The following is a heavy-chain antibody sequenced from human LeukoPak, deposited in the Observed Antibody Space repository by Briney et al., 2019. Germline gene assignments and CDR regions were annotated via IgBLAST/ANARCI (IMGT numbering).Heavy chain of an antibody. CDR3: ATVGQTDMVILY. Sequence: GASVKVSCKASGYTFTGYYMHWVRQAPGQGLAWMGWINPNSGGTNYAQKFQGRVTLTRDTSISIGYMELRRLRSDDTAVYYCATVGQTDMVILYWGQGTLVTVSS. CDR2: INPNSGGT. CDR1: GYTFTGYY. D-gene: IGHD5-18*01. J-gene: IGHJ4*02. V-gene: IGHV1-2*02.